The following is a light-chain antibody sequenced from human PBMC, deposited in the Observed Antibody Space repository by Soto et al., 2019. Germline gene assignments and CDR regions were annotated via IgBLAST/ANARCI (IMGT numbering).Light chain of an antibody. CDR2: KAS. CDR1: QSISSW. V-gene: IGKV1-5*03. CDR3: QHYNSYSEA. Sequence: DIQMTQSPSTLSASVGDRVTITCRASQSISSWLAWYQQKPGKAPKLLIYKASTLKSGVPSRFSGSGSGTEFTLTISSLQTDDFATYYCQHYNSYSEAFGQGTKADIK. J-gene: IGKJ1*01.